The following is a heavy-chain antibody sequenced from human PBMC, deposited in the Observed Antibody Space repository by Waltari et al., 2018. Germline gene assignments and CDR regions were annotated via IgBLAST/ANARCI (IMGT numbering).Heavy chain of an antibody. D-gene: IGHD1-26*01. J-gene: IGHJ1*01. CDR2: IHRSGRT. CDR1: GDSMNSNSW. V-gene: IGHV4-4*02. Sequence: QVQLQQSGPGLVEPSGTLSLTCTVSGDSMNSNSWWSWVRQSPEKGLVWIGQIHRSGRTNYNPSFESRVTISADTSNNHFSLGLTSTTAADTAMYYCARDRGIGLFLDSWGQGTLVTVSP. CDR3: ARDRGIGLFLDS.